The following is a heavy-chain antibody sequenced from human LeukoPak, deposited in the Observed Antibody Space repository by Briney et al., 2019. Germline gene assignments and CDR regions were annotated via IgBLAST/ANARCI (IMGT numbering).Heavy chain of an antibody. CDR2: IDGRGADT. CDR1: GFTFSTYT. Sequence: GGSLRLSCAASGFTFSTYTMTWVRQAPGKGLECVSTIDGRGADTYYADSVKGRFTISRDNSRNTAYLQMNSLRADDTAVYYCAKDRAGTPWADWGQGTLVTVSS. D-gene: IGHD1-1*01. CDR3: AKDRAGTPWAD. J-gene: IGHJ4*02. V-gene: IGHV3-23*01.